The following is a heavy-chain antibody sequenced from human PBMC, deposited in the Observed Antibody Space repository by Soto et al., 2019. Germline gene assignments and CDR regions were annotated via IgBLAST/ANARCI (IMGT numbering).Heavy chain of an antibody. CDR2: VYYSGNT. CDR3: ARLWYSSSWNKWYFDL. CDR1: GDSITNNHYH. Sequence: PSETLSLTCTVSGDSITNNHYHWGWIRQPPGKGLEWIGTVYYSGNTYYNPSLQSRVTISIDTSKNHFSLRLNSVTAADTGVYFCARLWYSSSWNKWYFDLWGRGTLVTVSS. V-gene: IGHV4-39*02. D-gene: IGHD6-13*01. J-gene: IGHJ2*01.